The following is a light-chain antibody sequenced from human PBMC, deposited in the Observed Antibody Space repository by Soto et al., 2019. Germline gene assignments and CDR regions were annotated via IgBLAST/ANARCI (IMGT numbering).Light chain of an antibody. Sequence: QSVLTQPPSVSGAPGQRVTISCIGSSSNIGAGYDVHWYQQLPGTAPKLLIYGNSNRPSGVPDRFSGSKSGTSASLAITGLQAEDDADYYCQSYDSSLSGWVFGGGTKLTVL. CDR1: SSNIGAGYD. CDR3: QSYDSSLSGWV. J-gene: IGLJ3*02. V-gene: IGLV1-40*01. CDR2: GNS.